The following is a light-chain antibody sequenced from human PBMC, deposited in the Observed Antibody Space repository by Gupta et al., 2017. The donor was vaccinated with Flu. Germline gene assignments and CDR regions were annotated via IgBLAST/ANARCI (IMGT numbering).Light chain of an antibody. J-gene: IGKJ5*01. CDR3: QQYNNWPPIT. Sequence: EILMTQSPATLSVSPGERAALSCRASQNVGSNLAWYQQKPGQAPRLLIYRASIRATDVPARFSGSGSWTEFTLTISTLQSEDFAVYYCQQYNNWPPITFGQGTRLEI. CDR2: RAS. CDR1: QNVGSN. V-gene: IGKV3-15*01.